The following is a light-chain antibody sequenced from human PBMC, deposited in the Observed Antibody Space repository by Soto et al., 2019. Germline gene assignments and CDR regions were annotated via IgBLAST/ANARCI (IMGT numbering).Light chain of an antibody. Sequence: QSALTQPASVSGSPGQSITISCTGTSSDIGAYNIVSWYQQHPGKAPKLMLYDVNIRPSGVSNRFSGSKSGNTASLTISGLQAEDEAEYYCTSWTTSTTMIFGGGTKLTVL. CDR2: DVN. J-gene: IGLJ2*01. V-gene: IGLV2-14*03. CDR1: SSDIGAYNI. CDR3: TSWTTSTTMI.